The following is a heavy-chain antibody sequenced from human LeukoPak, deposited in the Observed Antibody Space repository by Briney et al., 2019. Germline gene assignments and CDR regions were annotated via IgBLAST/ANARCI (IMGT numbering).Heavy chain of an antibody. Sequence: ASVKVSCKASGYTFTSYDINWVRQATGQGLEWMGWMNPNSGNTGYAQKFQGRVTMTRNTSISTAYMELCSLRSEDTAVYYCARGYSGSYYPGYWGQGTLVTVSS. D-gene: IGHD1-26*01. CDR3: ARGYSGSYYPGY. V-gene: IGHV1-8*01. CDR1: GYTFTSYD. J-gene: IGHJ4*02. CDR2: MNPNSGNT.